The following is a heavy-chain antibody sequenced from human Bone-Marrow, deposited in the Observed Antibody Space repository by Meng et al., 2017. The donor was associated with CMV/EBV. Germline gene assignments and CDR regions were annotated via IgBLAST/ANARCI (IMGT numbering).Heavy chain of an antibody. CDR2: IDWDDDK. Sequence: SGPTLVKPTQTLTLTCTFSGFSLSTSGMCVSWVRQPPGKALEWLALIDWDDDKYYSTSLKTRLTISKDTSKNQVVLTMTNMDPVDTATYYCARMTAYGSGSYYKSFESFDYWGQGNLVTVSS. CDR1: GFSLSTSGMC. CDR3: ARMTAYGSGSYYKSFESFDY. J-gene: IGHJ4*02. D-gene: IGHD3-10*01. V-gene: IGHV2-70*20.